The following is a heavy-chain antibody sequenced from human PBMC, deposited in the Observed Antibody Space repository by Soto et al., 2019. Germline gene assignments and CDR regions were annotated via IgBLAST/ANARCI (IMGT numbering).Heavy chain of an antibody. D-gene: IGHD3-22*01. CDR3: AKDFDSDETSHGPNEY. Sequence: EVHLLESGGGLVQPGESLRLSCVASGFSFSSYGMSWVRQAPGKGLEWASIISGSGDAKYYADSVKGRFTISRDNSNNTMYLQMDSLRAEDTAVYYCAKDFDSDETSHGPNEYWGQGTLVTVSS. J-gene: IGHJ4*02. CDR2: ISGSGDAK. V-gene: IGHV3-23*01. CDR1: GFSFSSYG.